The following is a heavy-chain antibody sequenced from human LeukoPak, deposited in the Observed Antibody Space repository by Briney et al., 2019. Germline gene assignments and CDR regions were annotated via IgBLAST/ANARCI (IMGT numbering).Heavy chain of an antibody. CDR1: GYTLTELS. Sequence: ASVKVSCKVSGYTLTELSMHWVRQAPGQGLEWMGWINPNSGSTNYAQEFQGRVTMTRDTSISTAYMELSRLRSDDTAVYYCARGLQGDFDYWGQGTLVTVSS. V-gene: IGHV1-2*02. CDR2: INPNSGST. CDR3: ARGLQGDFDY. J-gene: IGHJ4*02.